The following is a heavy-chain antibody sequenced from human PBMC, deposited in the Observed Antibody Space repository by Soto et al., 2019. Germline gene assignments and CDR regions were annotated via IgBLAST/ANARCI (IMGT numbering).Heavy chain of an antibody. CDR3: VRLIGNSWLEF. CDR1: WDSVSSSSVT. J-gene: IGHJ4*02. D-gene: IGHD3-22*01. CDR2: TYYRSKWYN. Sequence: TLSLTCXISWDSVSSSSVTWNFIRHSPSRGLEWLGRTYYRSKWYNDYAESVKSRITINPDTSKNQFSLHLNSVTPEDTAFYYCVRLIGNSWLEFWGQGTLVTVS. V-gene: IGHV6-1*01.